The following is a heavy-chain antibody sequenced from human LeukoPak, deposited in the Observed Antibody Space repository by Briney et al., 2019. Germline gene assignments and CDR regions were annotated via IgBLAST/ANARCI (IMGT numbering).Heavy chain of an antibody. CDR1: GFTFSDYN. D-gene: IGHD6-13*01. V-gene: IGHV3-11*06. J-gene: IGHJ6*02. Sequence: PGGSLRLSCAAPGFTFSDYNTSWIRQAPGKGLERVSYISSRGSYTNYADSVKGQLTISRDNAKNSLYLKMNSLRAEDMAVYYCARVLSSSWGAYFYYGMDVWGQGTTVTVSS. CDR3: ARVLSSSWGAYFYYGMDV. CDR2: ISSRGSYT.